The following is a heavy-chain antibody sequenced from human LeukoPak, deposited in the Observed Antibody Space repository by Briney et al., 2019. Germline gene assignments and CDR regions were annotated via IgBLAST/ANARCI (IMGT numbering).Heavy chain of an antibody. CDR3: ARDSHAAPNAMDV. CDR2: ISGSSGTI. J-gene: IGHJ6*03. CDR1: GFTFSSYS. V-gene: IGHV3-48*01. D-gene: IGHD6-25*01. Sequence: GGSLRLSCAASGFTFSSYSMNWVRQAPGKGLEWVSYISGSSGTIYYADSVKGRFTISRDNVKNSLYLQMNSLRAEDTAVYYCARDSHAAPNAMDVWGKGTTVTVSS.